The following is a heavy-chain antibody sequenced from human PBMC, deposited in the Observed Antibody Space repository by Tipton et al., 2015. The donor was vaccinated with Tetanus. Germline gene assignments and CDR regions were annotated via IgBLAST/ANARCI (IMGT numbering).Heavy chain of an antibody. D-gene: IGHD3-10*01. J-gene: IGHJ5*02. CDR2: IHFGGDT. CDR1: GASISNNFFY. CDR3: ARGIWFGPGPKFYFDP. Sequence: TLSLTCTVSGASISNNFFYWGWIRQSPGRGLEWIGTIHFGGDTAYNPSLRSRVTISVDTSRNHVSLKMTSVTAADTALYYCARGIWFGPGPKFYFDPWGQGTLVAVSS. V-gene: IGHV4-39*02.